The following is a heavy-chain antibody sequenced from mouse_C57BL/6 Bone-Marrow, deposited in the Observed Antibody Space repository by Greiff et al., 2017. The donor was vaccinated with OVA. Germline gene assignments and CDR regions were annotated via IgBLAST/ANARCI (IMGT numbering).Heavy chain of an antibody. D-gene: IGHD1-1*02. CDR1: GYTFTSYG. CDR2: IYPRSGNT. CDR3: ARRDYGHRGFAY. J-gene: IGHJ3*01. V-gene: IGHV1-81*01. Sequence: QVQLQQSGAELARPGASVKLSCKASGYTFTSYGISWVKQRTGQGLEWIGEIYPRSGNTYYNEKFKGKATLTADKSSSTAYMELRSLTSEDSAVYFCARRDYGHRGFAYWGQGTLVTVSA.